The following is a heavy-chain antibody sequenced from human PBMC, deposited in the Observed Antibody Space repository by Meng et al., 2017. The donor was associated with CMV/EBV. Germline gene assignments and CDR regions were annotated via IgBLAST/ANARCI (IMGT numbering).Heavy chain of an antibody. J-gene: IGHJ6*02. CDR1: GGTFSSYA. CDR3: ARGFRDTIFGVVIMYGMDV. V-gene: IGHV1-69*05. D-gene: IGHD3-3*01. Sequence: SVKVSCKASGGTFSSYAISWVRQAPGQGLEWMGGIIPIFGTANYAQKFQGRVTITTDESTSTAYMELSSLRSEDTAVYYCARGFRDTIFGVVIMYGMDVWGQGTTVTVSS. CDR2: IIPIFGTA.